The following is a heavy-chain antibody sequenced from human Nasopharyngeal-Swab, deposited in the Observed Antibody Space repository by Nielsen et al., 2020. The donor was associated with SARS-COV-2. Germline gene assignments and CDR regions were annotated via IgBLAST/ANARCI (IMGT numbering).Heavy chain of an antibody. CDR2: INPNSGGT. Sequence: ASVKVSCKASGYTFTGYYMHWVRQAPGQGLEWMGRINPNSGGTNYAQKFQGRVTMTRDTSIGTAYMELSRLRSDDTAVYYCARGWYNWNLGDYWGQGTLVTVSS. J-gene: IGHJ4*02. D-gene: IGHD1-20*01. CDR3: ARGWYNWNLGDY. CDR1: GYTFTGYY. V-gene: IGHV1-2*06.